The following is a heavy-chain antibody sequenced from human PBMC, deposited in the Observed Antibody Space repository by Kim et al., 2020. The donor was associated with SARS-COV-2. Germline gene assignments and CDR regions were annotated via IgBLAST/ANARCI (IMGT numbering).Heavy chain of an antibody. V-gene: IGHV3-23*01. Sequence: GGSLRLSCAASGFTFSSYAMSWVRQAPGKGLEWVSAISGSGGSSYYADSVKGRFTISRDNSKNTLYLQMNSLRAEDTAVYYCAKEQHSYSSNWYTWGDYFDYWGQGTLVTVSS. CDR1: GFTFSSYA. CDR2: ISGSGGSS. J-gene: IGHJ4*02. D-gene: IGHD6-13*01. CDR3: AKEQHSYSSNWYTWGDYFDY.